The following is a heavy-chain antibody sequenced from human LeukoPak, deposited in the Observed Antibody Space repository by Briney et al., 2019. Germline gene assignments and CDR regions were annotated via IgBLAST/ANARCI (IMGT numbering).Heavy chain of an antibody. CDR2: IRYDGSNK. CDR3: AKDLRGTVGTLQDC. V-gene: IGHV3-30*02. Sequence: PGGSLRLSCAASGFTFSNYGMHWVRQAPGKGLEWVPFIRYDGSNKYYGDSVKGRFTISRDNSKNALDLQMNSLRAEDTAVYYCAKDLRGTVGTLQDCWGQGTLVTVSS. CDR1: GFTFSNYG. D-gene: IGHD1-26*01. J-gene: IGHJ4*02.